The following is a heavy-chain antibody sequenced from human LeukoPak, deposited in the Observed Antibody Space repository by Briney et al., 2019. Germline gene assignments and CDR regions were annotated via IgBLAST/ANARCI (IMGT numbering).Heavy chain of an antibody. D-gene: IGHD3-10*01. Sequence: PGGSLRLSCATSGFTFNDHYLGWVRQAPGRGLEWVGRTLNRRGSYTTEYPASVKGRFTISRDESKNSLRLQMNSLKTEDTAIYYCVASIINPSTYWGQGTLVTVSS. CDR2: TLNRRGSYTT. J-gene: IGHJ4*02. CDR3: VASIINPSTY. V-gene: IGHV3-72*01. CDR1: GFTFNDHY.